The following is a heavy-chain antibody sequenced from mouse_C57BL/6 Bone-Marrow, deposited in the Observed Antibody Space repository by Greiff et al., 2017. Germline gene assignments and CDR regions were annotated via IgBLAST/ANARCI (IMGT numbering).Heavy chain of an antibody. J-gene: IGHJ3*01. V-gene: IGHV14-3*01. CDR1: GFNIKNSS. Sequence: VQLQQSVAELVRPGASVKLSCTASGFNIKNSSMHWVKQRPGQGLEWIGRIDPANGNTKYAPKFQGKATITADTSSNTAYLELSSLTSEDTAIYYCALAGGYDAWFAYWGQGTLLTVSA. D-gene: IGHD2-2*01. CDR3: ALAGGYDAWFAY. CDR2: IDPANGNT.